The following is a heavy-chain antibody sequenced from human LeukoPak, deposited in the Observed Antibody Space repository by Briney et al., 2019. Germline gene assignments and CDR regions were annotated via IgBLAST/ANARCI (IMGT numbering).Heavy chain of an antibody. CDR1: GGSISSSSYY. CDR2: IYYSGST. D-gene: IGHD3-3*02. V-gene: IGHV4-39*01. Sequence: SETLSLTCTVSGGSISSSSYYWCWLRQPPRKGLEWIGSIYYSGSTSYNPSLKSRVTISVDTSKNQFSLKLSSVTAADTAVYYCARSSTFYFDYWGQGTLVTVSS. J-gene: IGHJ4*02. CDR3: ARSSTFYFDY.